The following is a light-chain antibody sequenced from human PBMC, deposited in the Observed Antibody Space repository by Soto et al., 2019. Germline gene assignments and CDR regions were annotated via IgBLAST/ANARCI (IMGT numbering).Light chain of an antibody. CDR2: DVR. J-gene: IGLJ1*01. Sequence: QSALTQPASVSGSPGQSITISCTGTSRDVGGYNYVSWYQQHPGKAPKLMIYDVRNRPSGVSNRFSGSKSFNTASLTISGLQAEDEADYYCSSYTTISTYVFGTGTKVTV. CDR3: SSYTTISTYV. V-gene: IGLV2-14*01. CDR1: SRDVGGYNY.